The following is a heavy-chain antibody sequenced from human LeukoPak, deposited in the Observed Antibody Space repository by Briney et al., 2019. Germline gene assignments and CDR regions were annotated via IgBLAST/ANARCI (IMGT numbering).Heavy chain of an antibody. V-gene: IGHV4-38-2*02. Sequence: SETLSLTCTVSGYSISSGYYWGWIRQPPGKGLEWIGRIYTSGSTNYNPSLKSRVTISVDTSKNQFSLKLSSVTAADTAVYYCARDRVLLWFGEQYYFDYWGQGTLVTVSS. CDR3: ARDRVLLWFGEQYYFDY. CDR2: IYTSGST. D-gene: IGHD3-10*01. CDR1: GYSISSGYY. J-gene: IGHJ4*02.